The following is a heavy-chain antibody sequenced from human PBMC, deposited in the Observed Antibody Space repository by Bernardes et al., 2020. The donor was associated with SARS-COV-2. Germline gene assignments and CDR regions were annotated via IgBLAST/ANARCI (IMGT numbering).Heavy chain of an antibody. CDR2: INPSSGVT. D-gene: IGHD3-10*01. V-gene: IGHV1-2*02. CDR1: GYTFTHYY. Sequence: AQLEVGCKASGYTFTHYYIHWVRQSPGQGFDWMGWINPSSGVTNYAQKFQGGVTMTRDTSISTAYMELSSLRADDTAVFYCARGPISSIDYWGQGSLVTVSS. CDR3: ARGPISSIDY. J-gene: IGHJ4*02.